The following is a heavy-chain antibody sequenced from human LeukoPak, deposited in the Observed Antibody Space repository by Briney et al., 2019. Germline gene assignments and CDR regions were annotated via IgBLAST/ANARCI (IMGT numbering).Heavy chain of an antibody. J-gene: IGHJ4*02. CDR1: GVSMSAYQ. CDR3: ATSNDAKIAPFDH. V-gene: IGHV4-4*09. Sequence: SETLSLTCTVSGVSMSAYQWSWVRQSPEKGLEWIGCINTKGETSYNPSLKSRVTTSVVTSKSQFSLRLTSVTAADTAVYYCATSNDAKIAPFDHWGQGAPVTVSS. D-gene: IGHD2-21*01. CDR2: INTKGET.